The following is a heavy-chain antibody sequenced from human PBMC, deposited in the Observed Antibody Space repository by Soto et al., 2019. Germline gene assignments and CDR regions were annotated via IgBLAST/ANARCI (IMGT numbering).Heavy chain of an antibody. D-gene: IGHD1-26*01. J-gene: IGHJ4*02. CDR3: AREWELLDYFDY. CDR1: GFTFSSYW. Sequence: GESLKISCAASGFTFSSYWMSWVRQAPGKGLEWVANIKQDGSEKYYVDSVKGRFTISRDNAKNSLYLQMNSLRAEDTAVYYCAREWELLDYFDYWGQGTLVTVSS. CDR2: IKQDGSEK. V-gene: IGHV3-7*01.